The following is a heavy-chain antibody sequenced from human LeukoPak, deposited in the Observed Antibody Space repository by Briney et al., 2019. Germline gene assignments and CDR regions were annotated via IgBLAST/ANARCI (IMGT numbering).Heavy chain of an antibody. J-gene: IGHJ4*02. CDR3: VRGFYGSETYYFDY. V-gene: IGHV1-8*01. D-gene: IGHD4-17*01. Sequence: ASVKVSCKTSGYTFTRHDIQWVRQGTGQGLEWIGWMNPNTGNAGYAPTFQGRVTMTRNTAISTAYMEVSGLRSDDTAVFFCVRGFYGSETYYFDYWGQGTLVTVSS. CDR2: MNPNTGNA. CDR1: GYTFTRHD.